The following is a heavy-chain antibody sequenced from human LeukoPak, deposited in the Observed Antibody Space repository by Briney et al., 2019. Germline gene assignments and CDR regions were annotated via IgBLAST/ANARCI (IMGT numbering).Heavy chain of an antibody. CDR1: GYTFTSYD. J-gene: IGHJ4*02. D-gene: IGHD3-16*02. Sequence: ASVKVSCKASGYTFTSYDINWARQATGQGLEWMGWMNPNSGNTGYAQEFQGRVTMTRNTSISTAYMELSSLRSEDTAVYYCARGTILRLGQLSSRDYWGQGTLVTVSS. CDR3: ARGTILRLGQLSSRDY. V-gene: IGHV1-8*01. CDR2: MNPNSGNT.